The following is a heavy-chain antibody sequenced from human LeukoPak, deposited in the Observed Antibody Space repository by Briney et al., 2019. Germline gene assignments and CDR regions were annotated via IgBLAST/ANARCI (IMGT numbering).Heavy chain of an antibody. CDR3: ARDDRSFDY. CDR1: GFTFSSYG. J-gene: IGHJ4*02. CDR2: TSYDGSNK. Sequence: PGGSLRLSCAASGFTFSSYGIHWVRQAPGKGLEWVAATSYDGSNKHYADSVKGRFIISRDNSKNTVYLQMDNLRAEDTAVYYCARDDRSFDYWGQGTLVTVSS. V-gene: IGHV3-30*03.